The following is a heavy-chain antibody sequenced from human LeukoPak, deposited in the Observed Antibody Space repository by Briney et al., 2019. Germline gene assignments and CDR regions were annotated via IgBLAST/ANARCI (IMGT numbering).Heavy chain of an antibody. CDR2: ISSSGSTI. J-gene: IGHJ6*03. CDR1: GFTFSSYE. D-gene: IGHD3-16*01. CDR3: AKPGGGKHYMAV. Sequence: LTGGSLRLSCAASGFTFSSYEMNWVRQAPGKGLEWVSYISSSGSTIYYADSVKGRFTISRDNAKNSLYLQMNSLRAEDTAVYYCAKPGGGKHYMAVWGKGTTVTISS. V-gene: IGHV3-48*03.